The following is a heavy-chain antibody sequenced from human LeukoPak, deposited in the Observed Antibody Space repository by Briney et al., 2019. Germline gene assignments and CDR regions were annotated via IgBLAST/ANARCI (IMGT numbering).Heavy chain of an antibody. Sequence: SVKVSCKASGGTFSSYAISWVRQAPGQGLEWMGGIIPIFGTANYAQKFQGRVTITTDESTSTAYMELSSLRSEDTAVYYSARESEVGVLAYCSGDCSLRAFDIWGQGTMVTVSS. V-gene: IGHV1-69*05. D-gene: IGHD2-21*02. CDR2: IIPIFGTA. J-gene: IGHJ3*02. CDR3: ARESEVGVLAYCSGDCSLRAFDI. CDR1: GGTFSSYA.